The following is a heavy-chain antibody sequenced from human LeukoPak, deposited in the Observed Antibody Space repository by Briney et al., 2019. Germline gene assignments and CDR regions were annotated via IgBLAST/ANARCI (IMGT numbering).Heavy chain of an antibody. CDR3: ARLWPYYFDY. V-gene: IGHV4-59*01. CDR2: IYYSGST. CDR1: DGSISSYY. Sequence: SETLSLTCTVSDGSISSYYWSWIRQPPGKGLEWIGYIYYSGSTNYNPSLKSRVSISVDTSKNQFSLKLSSVTAADTAVYYCARLWPYYFDYWGQGTLVTVSS. J-gene: IGHJ4*02. D-gene: IGHD3-16*01.